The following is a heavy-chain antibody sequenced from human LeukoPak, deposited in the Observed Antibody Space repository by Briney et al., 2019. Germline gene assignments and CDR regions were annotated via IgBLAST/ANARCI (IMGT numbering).Heavy chain of an antibody. Sequence: SETLSLTCTVSGGSISNSNYYWGWIRQPPGKGLEWIGGAYYSGTTYYNPSLKSRVTISVDTSKGQFSLKLSSVTAADTAVYYCARHSSSAWYYYFDYWGQGTLVAVSS. J-gene: IGHJ4*02. CDR1: GGSISNSNYY. CDR3: ARHSSSAWYYYFDY. V-gene: IGHV4-39*01. D-gene: IGHD6-19*01. CDR2: AYYSGTT.